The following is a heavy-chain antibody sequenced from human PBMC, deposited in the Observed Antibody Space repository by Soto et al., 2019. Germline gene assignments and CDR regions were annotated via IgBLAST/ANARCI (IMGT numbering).Heavy chain of an antibody. J-gene: IGHJ4*02. CDR3: AKDLGGSGYYYGYFDY. Sequence: EVQLLESGGGLVQPGGSLRLSCAASGFTFSSYARSWVRQAPGKGLEWVSAISGSGGSTYYADSVKGRFTISRDNSTNTLYMQMNSLRAEDTAVYYCAKDLGGSGYYYGYFDYWGQGNLVTVSS. V-gene: IGHV3-23*01. CDR1: GFTFSSYA. D-gene: IGHD3-22*01. CDR2: ISGSGGST.